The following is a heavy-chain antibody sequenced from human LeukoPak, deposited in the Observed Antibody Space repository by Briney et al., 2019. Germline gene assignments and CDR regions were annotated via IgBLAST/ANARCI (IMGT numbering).Heavy chain of an antibody. CDR3: AKDRGYHGTGVVNY. CDR2: ISGSGSST. V-gene: IGHV3-23*01. D-gene: IGHD6-25*01. J-gene: IGHJ4*02. CDR1: VFTFSSYA. Sequence: GGSLRHSCPASVFTFSSYARSWVRQAPGKGVEWVAAISGSGSSTYYADSVKGRFTISRDNSKNTLYLQMNSLRAEDTAVYYCAKDRGYHGTGVVNYWGQGTLVTVSS.